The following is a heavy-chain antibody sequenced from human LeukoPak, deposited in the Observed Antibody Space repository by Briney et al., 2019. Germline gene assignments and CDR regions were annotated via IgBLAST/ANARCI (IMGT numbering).Heavy chain of an antibody. V-gene: IGHV4-4*07. CDR3: ARGSVMITSGGVIALDAFDI. CDR2: IQTSGSA. CDR1: GGSISGYY. Sequence: SETLSLTCTVSGGSISGYYWSWIRQPAGKGLEWIGRIQTSGSANYNPSLKSRVTISVDTSKNQFSLKLSSVTAADTAVYYCARGSVMITSGGVIALDAFDIWGQGTMVTASS. D-gene: IGHD3-16*02. J-gene: IGHJ3*02.